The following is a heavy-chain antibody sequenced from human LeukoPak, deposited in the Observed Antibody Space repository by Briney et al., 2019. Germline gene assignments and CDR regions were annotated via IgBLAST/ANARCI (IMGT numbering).Heavy chain of an antibody. CDR1: GGSISSYY. Sequence: SETLSLTCTVSGGSISSYYWSWIRQPPWKGLEWIGCIYYSGSTNYNPSLKSRVTISVDTSKNQFSLKLSSVTAADTAVYYCARADRSSSGGIFDYWGQGTLVTVSS. J-gene: IGHJ4*02. V-gene: IGHV4-59*01. CDR3: ARADRSSSGGIFDY. D-gene: IGHD6-19*01. CDR2: IYYSGST.